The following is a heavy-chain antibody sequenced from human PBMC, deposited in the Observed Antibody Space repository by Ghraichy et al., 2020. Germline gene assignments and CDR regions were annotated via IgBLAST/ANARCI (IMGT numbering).Heavy chain of an antibody. V-gene: IGHV3-9*01. CDR2: IRWNSGII. J-gene: IGHJ4*02. CDR3: AKDKSSSRWYIDY. Sequence: GGSLRLSCAASGFTYDDYAMHWVRQVPGKGLEWVSCIRWNSGIIGYADSVKGRFTITRDSAKNSLYLQMNSLRVEDTALYYCAKDKSSSRWYIDYWGQGTLVIVSS. D-gene: IGHD6-13*01. CDR1: GFTYDDYA.